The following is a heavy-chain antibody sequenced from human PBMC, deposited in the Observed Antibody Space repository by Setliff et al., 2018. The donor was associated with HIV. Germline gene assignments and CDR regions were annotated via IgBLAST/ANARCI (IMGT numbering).Heavy chain of an antibody. Sequence: ASVKVSCKASGYTFTSCFMHWVRQAPGQGLEYMGIINPSDGTTDYTQQFQDRVTMTSDTSTSTVYMELRSLRSEDTAIYYCVKEYHTEVTDTRVANYFDYWGQGTLVTAPQ. CDR1: GYTFTSCF. V-gene: IGHV1-46*01. D-gene: IGHD4-4*01. CDR2: INPSDGTT. CDR3: VKEYHTEVTDTRVANYFDY. J-gene: IGHJ4*02.